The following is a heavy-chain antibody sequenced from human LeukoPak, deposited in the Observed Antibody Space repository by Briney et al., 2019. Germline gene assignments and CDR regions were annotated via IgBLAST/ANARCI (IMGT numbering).Heavy chain of an antibody. D-gene: IGHD5-18*01. V-gene: IGHV4-61*02. CDR2: IYTSEST. Sequence: SETLSLTCTVSGGSICSGSYYWSWIRHPAGKGLERIGRIYTSESTNYNPSLKSRVTISVDTFNNQFSLKLSSVTDADTAVYYCARGREGYSYGDNYYMDVWGKGTTVTISS. CDR3: ARGREGYSYGDNYYMDV. CDR1: GGSICSGSYY. J-gene: IGHJ6*03.